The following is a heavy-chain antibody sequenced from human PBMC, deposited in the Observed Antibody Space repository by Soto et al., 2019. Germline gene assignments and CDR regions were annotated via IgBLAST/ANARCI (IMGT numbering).Heavy chain of an antibody. J-gene: IGHJ4*02. D-gene: IGHD6-25*01. CDR1: GYTFTSYA. CDR2: INAGNGNT. Sequence: GASVKVSCKASGYTFTSYAMHWVRQAPGQRLEWMGWINAGNGNTKYSQKFQGRVTITRDTSASTAYMELSSLRSEDTAVYYCARGSSIPGYSSRYYDYWRQGTLVTDSS. V-gene: IGHV1-3*01. CDR3: ARGSSIPGYSSRYYDY.